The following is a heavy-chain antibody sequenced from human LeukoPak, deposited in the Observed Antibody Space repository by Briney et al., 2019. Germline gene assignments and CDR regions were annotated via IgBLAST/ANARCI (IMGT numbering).Heavy chain of an antibody. J-gene: IGHJ6*02. CDR2: INPSGGGT. CDR1: GYSFTNYY. V-gene: IGHV1-46*01. Sequence: GASVKVSCKASGYSFTNYYIHWVRQAPGQGLEWMGRINPSGGGTSYAQKFQGRVTMTRDMSTSTVYMELSSLRSEDTAVYYRARDPVEGGYSPYYYYGMDVWGQGTTVTVSS. CDR3: ARDPVEGGYSPYYYYGMDV. D-gene: IGHD3-22*01.